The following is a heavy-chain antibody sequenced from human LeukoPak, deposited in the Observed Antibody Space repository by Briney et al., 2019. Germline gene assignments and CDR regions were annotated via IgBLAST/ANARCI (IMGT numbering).Heavy chain of an antibody. V-gene: IGHV5-51*01. Sequence: GESLKISCKGSGYSFTSYWIGWVRQMPGKGLEWMGIIYPGDSDTRYSPSFQGRVTISADKSISTAYLQWSSLKASDTAMYYCARHHYYGSGSYYNPDFPFDYWGQGTLVTVSS. CDR2: IYPGDSDT. J-gene: IGHJ4*02. D-gene: IGHD3-10*01. CDR3: ARHHYYGSGSYYNPDFPFDY. CDR1: GYSFTSYW.